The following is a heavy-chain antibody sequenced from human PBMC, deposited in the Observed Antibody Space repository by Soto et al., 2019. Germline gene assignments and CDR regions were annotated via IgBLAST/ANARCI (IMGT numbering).Heavy chain of an antibody. CDR1: GGSITSHY. D-gene: IGHD3-10*01. CDR3: GRQGFGQLHGLVDV. Sequence: SETLSLTCSVSGGSITSHYCSWFRQPPGKGLEWIGYIRHSGSTSYNPSLKSRVTMSVDTSKNQFSLKVNSVTAADTALYYCGRQGFGQLHGLVDVWGPGTTVTVSS. J-gene: IGHJ6*02. CDR2: IRHSGST. V-gene: IGHV4-59*08.